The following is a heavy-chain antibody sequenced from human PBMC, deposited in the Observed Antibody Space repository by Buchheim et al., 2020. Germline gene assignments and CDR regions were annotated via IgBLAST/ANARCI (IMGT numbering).Heavy chain of an antibody. CDR3: ARDKPGYSSGWYSGDYYYYGMDV. CDR2: IKQDGSEK. CDR1: GFTFSSYW. V-gene: IGHV3-7*01. D-gene: IGHD6-19*01. J-gene: IGHJ6*02. Sequence: EVQLVESGGGLVQPGGSLRLSCAASGFTFSSYWMSWVRQAPGKGLEWVANIKQDGSEKYYVDSVKGRLTISRDNAKNSLYLQMNSLRAEDTAVYYCARDKPGYSSGWYSGDYYYYGMDVWGQGTT.